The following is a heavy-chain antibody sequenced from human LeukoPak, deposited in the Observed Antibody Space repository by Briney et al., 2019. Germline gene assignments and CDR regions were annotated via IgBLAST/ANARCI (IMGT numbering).Heavy chain of an antibody. CDR2: IYTSGST. V-gene: IGHV4-4*07. CDR3: ARGQYSSSWYGSYYFDY. Sequence: SETLSLTCTVSGGSISSYYWSWIRQPAGKGLEWIGRIYTSGSTNYNPSLKSRVTMSVDTSKNQFSLKLSSVTAADTAVYHCARGQYSSSWYGSYYFDYWGQGTLVTVSS. J-gene: IGHJ4*02. D-gene: IGHD6-13*01. CDR1: GGSISSYY.